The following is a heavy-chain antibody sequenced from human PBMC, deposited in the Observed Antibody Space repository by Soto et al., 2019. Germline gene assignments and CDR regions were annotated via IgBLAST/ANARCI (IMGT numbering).Heavy chain of an antibody. CDR2: ISTYNGNT. CDR3: ARDYSYGIFGY. V-gene: IGHV1-18*01. Sequence: QVQLVQSGAEVKKPGASVKVSCKASGYHFTSYGISWVRQAPGQGLEWMGWISTYNGNTNSAQKFQGRVTMTTDTSTSIAYMELRSLRSDDTAVYYCARDYSYGIFGYWGQGTLVTVSS. J-gene: IGHJ4*02. D-gene: IGHD5-18*01. CDR1: GYHFTSYG.